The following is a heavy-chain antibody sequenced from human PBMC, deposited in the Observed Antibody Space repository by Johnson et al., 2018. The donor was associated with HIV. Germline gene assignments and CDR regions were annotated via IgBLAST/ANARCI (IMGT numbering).Heavy chain of an antibody. V-gene: IGHV3-53*01. CDR1: GFTVSSNY. CDR3: AKSPGKDYGGNSGAFDI. Sequence: VQLVESGGGLIQPGGSLRLSCAASGFTVSSNYMSWVRQAPGKGLEWVSAISGSGGSTYYADSVKGRFSISRDNAKNTVYLQMNSLRVEDTAVYYCAKSPGKDYGGNSGAFDIWGQGTMVTVSS. D-gene: IGHD4-23*01. J-gene: IGHJ3*02. CDR2: SGSGGST.